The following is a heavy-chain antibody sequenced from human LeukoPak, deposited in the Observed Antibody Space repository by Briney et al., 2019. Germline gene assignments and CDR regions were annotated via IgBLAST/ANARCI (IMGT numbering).Heavy chain of an antibody. CDR3: ARAYTVTAPFDY. V-gene: IGHV3-23*01. CDR2: ISGSGGTT. D-gene: IGHD4-17*01. Sequence: GGSLRLSCAASGFTFSSYAMTWVRQAPGKGLEWVSGISGSGGTTYYADSVKGRFTISRDNSQNTLYLQMNSLRAEDTAVYYCARAYTVTAPFDYWGQGTLVTVSS. J-gene: IGHJ4*02. CDR1: GFTFSSYA.